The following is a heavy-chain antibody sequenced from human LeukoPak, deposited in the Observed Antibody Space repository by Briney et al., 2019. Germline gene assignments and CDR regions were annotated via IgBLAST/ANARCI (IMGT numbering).Heavy chain of an antibody. D-gene: IGHD1-26*01. V-gene: IGHV4-59*05. CDR1: GFAFSTYA. CDR2: IYYSGTT. J-gene: IGHJ4*02. CDR3: ARRERALDY. Sequence: GSLRLSCAASGFAFSTYAMSWVRPAPGKGLEWIGSIYYSGTTYYNPSLKSRVTISLDTSKNQFSLKLISVTAADTAVYYCARRERALDYWGQGTLVTVSS.